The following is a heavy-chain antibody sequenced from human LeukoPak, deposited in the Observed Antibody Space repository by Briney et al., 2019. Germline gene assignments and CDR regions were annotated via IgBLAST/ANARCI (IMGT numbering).Heavy chain of an antibody. V-gene: IGHV6-1*01. D-gene: IGHD6-19*01. J-gene: IGHJ4*02. CDR1: GDSVSSNSAA. CDR2: TYYRSKWYN. CDR3: ARSLLGAVAGTIAYFDY. Sequence: SQTLSLTCAVSGDSVSSNSAAWNWIRQSPSRGLEWLGRTYYRSKWYNDYAVSVKSRITINPDTSKNQFSLQLNSVTPEDTAVYYCARSLLGAVAGTIAYFDYWGQGTLVTVSS.